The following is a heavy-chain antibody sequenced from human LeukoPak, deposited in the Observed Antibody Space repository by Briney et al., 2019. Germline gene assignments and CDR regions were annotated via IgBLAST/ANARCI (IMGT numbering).Heavy chain of an antibody. CDR1: GFTFSSYA. Sequence: GGSLRLSCAASGFTFSSYAMSWVRQAPGKGLEWVSAISGSGGSTYYADSVKGRFTISRDNSKNTLYLQMNSLRAEDTAVYYCAKDPESGDYGDYYWFDPWGQGTLVTVSS. CDR2: ISGSGGST. D-gene: IGHD4-17*01. CDR3: AKDPESGDYGDYYWFDP. J-gene: IGHJ5*02. V-gene: IGHV3-23*01.